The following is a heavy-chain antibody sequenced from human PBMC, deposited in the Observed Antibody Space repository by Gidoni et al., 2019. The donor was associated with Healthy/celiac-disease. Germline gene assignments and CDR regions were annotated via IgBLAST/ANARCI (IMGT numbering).Heavy chain of an antibody. J-gene: IGHJ5*02. CDR1: GFTFRSHA. D-gene: IGHD2-21*02. Sequence: EVQLLESGGGLVQPGGSLRLSCAASGFTFRSHAMSWVRQAPGKGLEWVSAISGSGGSTYYADSVKGRFTISRDNSKNTLYLQMNSLRAEDTAVYYCAKDRAYCGGDCYGSWFDPWGQGTLVTVSS. CDR3: AKDRAYCGGDCYGSWFDP. V-gene: IGHV3-23*01. CDR2: ISGSGGST.